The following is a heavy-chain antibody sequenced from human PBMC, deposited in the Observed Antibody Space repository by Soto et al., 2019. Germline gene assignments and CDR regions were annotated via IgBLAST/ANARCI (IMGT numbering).Heavy chain of an antibody. Sequence: GGSLRLSCAASGFTFSSYAMSWVRQAPGKGLEWVSAISGSGGSTYYADSVKGRFTISRDNSKNTLYLQMNSLRAEDTAVYYCAKDGDGSPTRPHWFDPWGQGTLVTVSS. CDR2: ISGSGGST. V-gene: IGHV3-23*01. J-gene: IGHJ5*02. CDR1: GFTFSSYA. CDR3: AKDGDGSPTRPHWFDP. D-gene: IGHD3-3*01.